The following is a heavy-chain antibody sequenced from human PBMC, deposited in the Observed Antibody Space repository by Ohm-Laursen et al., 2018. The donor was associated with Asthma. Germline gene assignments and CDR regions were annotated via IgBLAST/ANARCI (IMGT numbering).Heavy chain of an antibody. D-gene: IGHD2-2*01. V-gene: IGHV3-30*18. J-gene: IGHJ4*02. CDR2: ISYDGSNK. Sequence: SLRLSCAATGFTFSSYGMHWVRQAPGKGLEWVAVISYDGSNKYYADSVKGRFTISRDNSKNTLYLQMNSLRAEDTAVYYCAKENSDIVVVPAAIGGYFDYWGQGTLVTVSS. CDR3: AKENSDIVVVPAAIGGYFDY. CDR1: GFTFSSYG.